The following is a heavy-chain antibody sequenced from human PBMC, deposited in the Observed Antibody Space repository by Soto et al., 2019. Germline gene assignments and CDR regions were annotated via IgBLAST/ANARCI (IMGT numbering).Heavy chain of an antibody. D-gene: IGHD3-10*01. CDR1: GGSISSGDYY. CDR2: IYYSGST. Sequence: LSLTCTVSGGSISSGDYYWSWIRQPPGKGLEWIGYIYYSGSTYYNPSLKSRVTISVDTSKNQFSLKLSSVTAADTAVYYCARAGPPVLLWFGELSPPNWFDPWGQGTLVTVSS. J-gene: IGHJ5*02. CDR3: ARAGPPVLLWFGELSPPNWFDP. V-gene: IGHV4-30-4*01.